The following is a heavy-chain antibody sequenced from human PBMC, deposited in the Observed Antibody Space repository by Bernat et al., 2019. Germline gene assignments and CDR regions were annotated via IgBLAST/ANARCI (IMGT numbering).Heavy chain of an antibody. CDR3: AHRIAGTGRHYGDLSSGYCKIEHWFAP. CDR2: ISWDDDK. J-gene: IGHJ5*02. CDR1: GFSLSTSGVG. V-gene: IGHV2-5*02. D-gene: IGHD3-3*01. Sequence: QITLKESGPTLVKPTQTLTLTCTFSGFSLSTSGVGVGWIRQPPGKALEWLAVISWDDDKRYSPSLKSRLTITKDTSKNQVDLTMTNMAPVDTATYYCAHRIAGTGRHYGDLSSGYCKIEHWFAPWGQGTLVTVSS.